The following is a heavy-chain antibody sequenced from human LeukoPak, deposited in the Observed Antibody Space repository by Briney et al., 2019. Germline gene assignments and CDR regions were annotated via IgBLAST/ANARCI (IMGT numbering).Heavy chain of an antibody. J-gene: IGHJ4*02. D-gene: IGHD6-13*01. CDR3: ARVSPEQQTYYFDY. CDR2: IYYSGST. CDR1: GGSLSSSSYY. V-gene: IGHV4-39*07. Sequence: SETLSLTCTVSGGSLSSSSYYWGWIRQPPGKGLAWIGSIYYSGSTYYNPSLKSRVTISVDTSKNQFSLKLSSVTAADTAVYYCARVSPEQQTYYFDYWGQGTLVTVSS.